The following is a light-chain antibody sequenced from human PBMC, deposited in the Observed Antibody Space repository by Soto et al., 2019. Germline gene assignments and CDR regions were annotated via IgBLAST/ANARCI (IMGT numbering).Light chain of an antibody. V-gene: IGLV2-8*01. J-gene: IGLJ1*01. CDR3: KSYVGSNTYV. Sequence: QSVLTQPPSASGSPGQSVTISCTGTKNDIGVYDFVSWYQHHPGKAPRLIIYEVVQRPSGVPDRFSGSKSGNTASLTVSGLQAADEADYFCKSYVGSNTYVFGSGTKLTVI. CDR2: EVV. CDR1: KNDIGVYDF.